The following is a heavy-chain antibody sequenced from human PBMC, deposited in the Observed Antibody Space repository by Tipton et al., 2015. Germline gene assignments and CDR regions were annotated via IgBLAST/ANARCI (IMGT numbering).Heavy chain of an antibody. CDR3: ARGGQGYDDYGPHS. V-gene: IGHV3-9*01. CDR1: GFSFDDFA. J-gene: IGHJ4*02. D-gene: IGHD4-17*01. CDR2: ITWNSDRL. Sequence: SLRLSCDASGFSFDDFAMHWVRQRPGRGLEWISGITWNSDRLFYADSVKGRFTISRDNSKNTLYLQMNSLRAEDTAVYYCARGGQGYDDYGPHSWGQGALVTVSS.